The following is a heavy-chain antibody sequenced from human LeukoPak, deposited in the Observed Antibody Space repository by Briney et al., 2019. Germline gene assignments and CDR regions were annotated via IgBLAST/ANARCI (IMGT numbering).Heavy chain of an antibody. CDR3: TTQNDGSSFDY. V-gene: IGHV3-15*01. CDR1: GFTFSNAW. J-gene: IGHJ4*02. CDR2: IKSKTDGGTT. Sequence: GGSLRLSCAASGFTFSNAWMSWVRQAPGKGLEWVGCIKSKTDGGTTDYAAPVKGRFTISRDDSKNTLYLQMNSLKTEDTAVYYCTTQNDGSSFDYWGQGTLVTVSS. D-gene: IGHD1-1*01.